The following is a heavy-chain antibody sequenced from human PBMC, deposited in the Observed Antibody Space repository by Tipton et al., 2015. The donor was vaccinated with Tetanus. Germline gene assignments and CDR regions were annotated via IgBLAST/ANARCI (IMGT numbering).Heavy chain of an antibody. V-gene: IGHV4-4*07. CDR3: ARHPQTSNKLDY. Sequence: TLSLTCSVSGGSITGYFWSWIRQPAGKGLEWIGNIYSSENSKYNPSLKSRATMSVDTSKNQFSLRLSSVTAADTAVYYCARHPQTSNKLDYWGQGTLVTVSS. D-gene: IGHD1/OR15-1a*01. CDR2: IYSSENS. CDR1: GGSITGYF. J-gene: IGHJ4*02.